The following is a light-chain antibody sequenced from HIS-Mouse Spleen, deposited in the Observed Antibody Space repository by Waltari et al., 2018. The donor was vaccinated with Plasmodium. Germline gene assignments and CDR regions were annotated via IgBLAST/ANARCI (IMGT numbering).Light chain of an antibody. CDR3: YSTDSSGNHRV. CDR2: EDS. Sequence: SYELTQPPSVSVSPAHTHGTTCPGDALPKKNAYLYQQKSGQAPALVIDEDSKRPSGIPERFSGSSSGTMATLTISGAQVEDEADYYCYSTDSSGNHRVFGGGTKLTVL. CDR1: ALPKKN. V-gene: IGLV3-10*01. J-gene: IGLJ3*02.